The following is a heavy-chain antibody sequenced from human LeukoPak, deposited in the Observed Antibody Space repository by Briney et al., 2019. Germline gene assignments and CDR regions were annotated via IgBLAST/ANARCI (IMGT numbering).Heavy chain of an antibody. CDR3: AREGPGIAVAGTVIYPY. Sequence: GASVKVSCKASGGTFSSYATSWVRQAPGQGLEWMGGIIPIFGTANYAQKFQGRATITADESTSTAYMELSSLRSEDTAVYYCAREGPGIAVAGTVIYPYWGQGTLVTVSS. CDR1: GGTFSSYA. D-gene: IGHD6-19*01. J-gene: IGHJ4*02. V-gene: IGHV1-69*13. CDR2: IIPIFGTA.